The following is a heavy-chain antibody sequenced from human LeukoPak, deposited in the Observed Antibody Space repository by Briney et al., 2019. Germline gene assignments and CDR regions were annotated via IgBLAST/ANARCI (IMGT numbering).Heavy chain of an antibody. Sequence: GGSLRLSCAASGFTFSSYGMHWVRQAPGKGLEWVAVIWYGGSNKYYADSVKGRFTIPRDNSKNTLYLQMNSLRAEDTAVYYCARGRVVILSWGQGTLVTVSP. D-gene: IGHD3-3*01. V-gene: IGHV3-33*08. J-gene: IGHJ1*01. CDR2: IWYGGSNK. CDR3: ARGRVVILS. CDR1: GFTFSSYG.